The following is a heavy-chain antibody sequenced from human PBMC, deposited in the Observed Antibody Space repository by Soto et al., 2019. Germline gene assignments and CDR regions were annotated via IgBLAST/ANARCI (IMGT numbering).Heavy chain of an antibody. CDR3: AHGSGWLFDY. CDR1: GFSLTTSGVG. D-gene: IGHD6-19*01. CDR2: LYWDDDN. J-gene: IGHJ4*02. Sequence: QITLKESGPTLVKPTQTLTLTCTFSGFSLTTSGVGVGWIRQPPGKALEWLALLYWDDDNQYSPSLRNRLTLNKDTSKNQVVLTMTNMDPVDTATYYCAHGSGWLFDYWGQGTLVTVSS. V-gene: IGHV2-5*02.